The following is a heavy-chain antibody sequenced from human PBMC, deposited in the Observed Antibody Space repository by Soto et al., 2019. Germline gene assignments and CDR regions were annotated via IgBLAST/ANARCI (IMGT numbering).Heavy chain of an antibody. J-gene: IGHJ6*02. CDR1: GGSMTSGDQY. CDR3: AREHPQRQGRNMDV. D-gene: IGHD1-1*01. Sequence: SETLSLTCTVTGGSMTSGDQYWTWIRHRPGEGLEWVGYINHRGSLYYNPSLKCRVSMSVDTSKDQFSLNLSSVSAADTVVYYCAREHPQRQGRNMDVWGQGTTVTVS. CDR2: INHRGSL. V-gene: IGHV4-31*03.